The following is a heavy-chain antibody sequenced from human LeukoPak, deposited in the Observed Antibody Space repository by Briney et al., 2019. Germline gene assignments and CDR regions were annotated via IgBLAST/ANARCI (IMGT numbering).Heavy chain of an antibody. CDR2: IYYSGST. D-gene: IGHD2/OR15-2a*01. Sequence: SETLSLTCTVSGGSISSYYWSWIRQPPGKGLEWIGYIYYSGSTYYNPSLKSRVTISVDTSKNQFSLKLSSVTAADTAVYYCARSIRRFDPWGQGTLVTVSS. J-gene: IGHJ5*02. CDR1: GGSISSYY. CDR3: ARSIRRFDP. V-gene: IGHV4-59*08.